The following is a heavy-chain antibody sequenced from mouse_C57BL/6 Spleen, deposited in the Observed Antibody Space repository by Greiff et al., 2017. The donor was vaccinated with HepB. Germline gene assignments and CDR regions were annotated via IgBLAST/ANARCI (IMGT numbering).Heavy chain of an antibody. Sequence: EVHLVGSGGGLVKPGGSLKLSCAASVFTFSSYTMSWVRQTPEKRLEWVATISGGGGNTYYPDSVKGRFTISRDNAKNTLYLQMSSLRSEDTALYYCARQGTTVVATYWYFDVWGTGTTVTVSS. V-gene: IGHV5-9*01. CDR3: ARQGTTVVATYWYFDV. CDR1: VFTFSSYT. CDR2: ISGGGGNT. D-gene: IGHD1-1*01. J-gene: IGHJ1*03.